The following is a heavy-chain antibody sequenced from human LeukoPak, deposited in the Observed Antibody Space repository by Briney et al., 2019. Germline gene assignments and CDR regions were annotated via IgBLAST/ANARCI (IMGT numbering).Heavy chain of an antibody. D-gene: IGHD3-16*01. Sequence: GGSLRLSCAASGFTVSSNYMSWVHQAPGKGLEWVSVIYSGGSRYYADSVKGRFSLSRDNSRNALYLQMNSLRADDTAVYYCARSAPLGTHQYYFDYWGQGTLVTVSS. J-gene: IGHJ4*02. CDR2: IYSGGSR. CDR3: ARSAPLGTHQYYFDY. V-gene: IGHV3-53*01. CDR1: GFTVSSNY.